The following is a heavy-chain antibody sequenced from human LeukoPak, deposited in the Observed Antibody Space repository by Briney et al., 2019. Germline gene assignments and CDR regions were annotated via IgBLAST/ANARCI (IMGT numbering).Heavy chain of an antibody. CDR3: ARPPYSSGSFDL. Sequence: PGGSLRLSCAASGFTFSSYAMSWVREAPGKGLVWVSRINSDGSSRIYADSVKGRFTISRDNAENTLYLQMNSLRAEDTAVYFCARPPYSSGSFDLWGRGTLVTVSS. CDR1: GFTFSSYA. J-gene: IGHJ2*01. D-gene: IGHD6-19*01. V-gene: IGHV3-74*01. CDR2: INSDGSSR.